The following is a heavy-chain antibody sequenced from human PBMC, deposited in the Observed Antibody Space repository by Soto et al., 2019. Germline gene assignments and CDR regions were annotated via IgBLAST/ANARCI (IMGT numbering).Heavy chain of an antibody. CDR3: AFWSGYYYGMDV. CDR2: IYYSGST. CDR1: GGSISSGDYY. D-gene: IGHD3-3*01. Sequence: SETLSLTCTVSGGSISSGDYYWSWIRQPPGKGLEWIGYIYYSGSTYYNPSLKSRVTISVDTSKNQFSLKLSSVTAADTAVYYCAFWSGYYYGMDVWGQGTTVTV. J-gene: IGHJ6*02. V-gene: IGHV4-30-4*01.